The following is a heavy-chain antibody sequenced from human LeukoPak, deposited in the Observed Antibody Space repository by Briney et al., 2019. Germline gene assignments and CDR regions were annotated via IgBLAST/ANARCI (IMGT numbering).Heavy chain of an antibody. CDR3: AHSGWFGELVY. J-gene: IGHJ4*02. Sequence: SAPTLVKPTQTHTLTCTFSGFSRSTSGVGVGWIRQPPPKALDTLDLNYWDDDKRYSPSLKSRLTITKDTSKIQVVLTMTNMDPVDTAAYYCAHSGWFGELVYWGQGTLVTVSS. V-gene: IGHV2-5*02. D-gene: IGHD3-10*01. CDR1: GFSRSTSGVG. CDR2: NYWDDDK.